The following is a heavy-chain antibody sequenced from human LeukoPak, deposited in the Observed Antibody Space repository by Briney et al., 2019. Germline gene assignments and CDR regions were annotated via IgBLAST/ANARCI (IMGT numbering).Heavy chain of an antibody. V-gene: IGHV4-59*01. CDR3: ARTVAKPYYFDY. CDR2: IYYSGST. CDR1: GGSLSGYY. Sequence: SETLSLTCTVSGGSLSGYYWSWLRQPPGKGLEWIGYIYYSGSTNYNPSLKSRVTISVDTSKNQFSLKLSSVTAADTAVYYCARTVAKPYYFDYWGQGTLVTVSS. D-gene: IGHD4-23*01. J-gene: IGHJ4*02.